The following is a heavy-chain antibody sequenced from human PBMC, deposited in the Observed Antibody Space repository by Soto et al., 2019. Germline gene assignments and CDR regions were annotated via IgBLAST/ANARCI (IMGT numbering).Heavy chain of an antibody. CDR3: ASPVVPAAMGGPYFYGIDV. D-gene: IGHD2-2*01. CDR2: IDSYGSST. V-gene: IGHV3-74*01. J-gene: IGHJ6*02. Sequence: EVQLVESGGGLVQPGGSLRLACAASGFTFTRHWMHWVRQAQGKGLGWVSRIDSYGSSTNYADSVKGRFTISRDNAKNTVYLQMNSLRAEDTAVYYCASPVVPAAMGGPYFYGIDVWGQGTTVTVSS. CDR1: GFTFTRHW.